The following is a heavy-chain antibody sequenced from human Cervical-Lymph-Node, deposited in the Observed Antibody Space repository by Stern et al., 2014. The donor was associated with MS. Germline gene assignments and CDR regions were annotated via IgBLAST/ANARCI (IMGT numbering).Heavy chain of an antibody. D-gene: IGHD1-26*01. CDR2: ITPVFGTT. CDR1: GDTFSSYA. J-gene: IGHJ4*02. CDR3: ARGGGLVGYFDY. V-gene: IGHV1-69*06. Sequence: VQLVESGAEVKKPGSSGKVSCKASGDTFSSYAINWVRTVPGQGLEWMGWITPVFGTTNYAQKFQGRVPITADKSTNTAYMELMTLRSEDTAVYYCARGGGLVGYFDYWGQGTLVSVSS.